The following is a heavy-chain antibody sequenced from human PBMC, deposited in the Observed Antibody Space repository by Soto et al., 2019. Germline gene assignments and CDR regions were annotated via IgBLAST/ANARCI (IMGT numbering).Heavy chain of an antibody. J-gene: IGHJ4*02. CDR2: TTSSGITT. Sequence: PGGSLRLSCAASGFSFSSHAMGWVRQAPGKGLEWVSSTTSSGITTNYADSVKGRFTISRDNSKNTLYLQINSLRAEDTAVYYCARPPTVAPAISSDTHYWGQGTQVTVSS. CDR1: GFSFSSHA. V-gene: IGHV3-23*05. CDR3: ARPPTVAPAISSDTHY.